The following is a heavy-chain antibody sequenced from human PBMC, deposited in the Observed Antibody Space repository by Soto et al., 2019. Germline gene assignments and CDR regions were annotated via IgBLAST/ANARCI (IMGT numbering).Heavy chain of an antibody. CDR3: ARGGQDFWSGPFDY. CDR1: GCSISNYF. V-gene: IGHV4-4*07. J-gene: IGHJ4*02. CDR2: IDNSGST. D-gene: IGHD3-3*01. Sequence: PXETLSLTCTVSGCSISNYFCNWIRQPAGKGLEWIGRIDNSGSTNYNPSLKSRITMSADTSRNQFSLKLNSVTAADTAVYYCARGGQDFWSGPFDYWGQGALVTVS.